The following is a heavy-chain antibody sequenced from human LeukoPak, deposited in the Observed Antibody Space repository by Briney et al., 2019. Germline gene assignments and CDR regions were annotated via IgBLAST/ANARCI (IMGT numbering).Heavy chain of an antibody. V-gene: IGHV3-23*01. CDR1: GFTFSSYA. Sequence: GGSLRLPCAASGFTFSSYAMSWVRQAPGKGLEWVSAISGSGGSTYYADSVKGRFTISRDNSKNTLYLQMNSLRAEDTAVYYCAKSQLLWFGELLSAFDIWGQGTMVTVSS. CDR2: ISGSGGST. J-gene: IGHJ3*02. D-gene: IGHD3-10*01. CDR3: AKSQLLWFGELLSAFDI.